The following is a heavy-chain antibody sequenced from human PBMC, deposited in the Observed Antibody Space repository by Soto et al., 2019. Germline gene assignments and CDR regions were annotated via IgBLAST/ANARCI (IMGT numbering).Heavy chain of an antibody. V-gene: IGHV3-21*04. D-gene: IGHD1-26*01. Sequence: GGSLRLSCASSGFTFSTYTMNWVRQAPGKGLEWVSSINGRGNYIHYAESVKGRFTISRDNAKNSLYLQMDRLRAEDTALYYCVREDGKVGTNSAFDYWGLGALVTV. J-gene: IGHJ4*02. CDR1: GFTFSTYT. CDR3: VREDGKVGTNSAFDY. CDR2: INGRGNYI.